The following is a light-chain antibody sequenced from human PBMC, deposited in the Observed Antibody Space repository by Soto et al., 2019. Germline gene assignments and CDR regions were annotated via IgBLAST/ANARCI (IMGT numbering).Light chain of an antibody. CDR1: SSDVGGYNY. J-gene: IGLJ1*01. CDR2: DVS. Sequence: QSVLTQPASVSGSPGQSITISCTGTSSDVGGYNYVSWYHHHPGKAPKLIIYDVSNRPSGVSIRFSGSKSDNTASLTISGLQPEDEADYHCSSYTTSNTRQIVFGTGTKVTVL. V-gene: IGLV2-14*03. CDR3: SSYTTSNTRQIV.